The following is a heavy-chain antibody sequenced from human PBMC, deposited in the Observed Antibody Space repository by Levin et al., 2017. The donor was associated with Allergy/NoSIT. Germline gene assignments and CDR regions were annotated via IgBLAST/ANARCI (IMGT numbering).Heavy chain of an antibody. CDR3: ARERMGGYSGPVDY. CDR2: INAGNGNT. V-gene: IGHV1-3*01. J-gene: IGHJ4*02. CDR1: GYTFTSYA. D-gene: IGHD5-12*01. Sequence: ASVKVSCKASGYTFTSYAMHWVRQAPGQRLEWMGWINAGNGNTKYSQKFQGRVTITRDTSASTAYMELSSLRSEDTAVYYCARERMGGYSGPVDYWGQGTLVTVSS.